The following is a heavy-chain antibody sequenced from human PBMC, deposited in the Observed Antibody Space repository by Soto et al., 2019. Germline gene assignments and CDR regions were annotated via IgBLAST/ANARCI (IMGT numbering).Heavy chain of an antibody. Sequence: QVHLVQSGAEVKKPGSSVKVSCKASGGPFSTDIITWVRQAPGQGLEWMGRIIPLLITATYAQKFQGRVTITAARTTSTAYLEMKSRMTSDAAVYYYARGSPFGSTFSGHDAIDAWGQGTLVTVSS. CDR2: IIPLLITA. V-gene: IGHV1-69*08. J-gene: IGHJ5*02. D-gene: IGHD5-12*01. CDR3: ARGSPFGSTFSGHDAIDA. CDR1: GGPFSTDI.